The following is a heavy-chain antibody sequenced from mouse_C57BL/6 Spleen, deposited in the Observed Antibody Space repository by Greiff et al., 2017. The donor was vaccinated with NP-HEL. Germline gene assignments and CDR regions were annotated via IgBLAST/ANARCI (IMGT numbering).Heavy chain of an antibody. Sequence: EVQLQQSGPVLVKPGASVKMSCKASGYTFTDYYMNWVKQIHGKSLEWIGVINPYNGGTIYNQKFKGKATLTVDKSSSTAYMELNSLTSEDSAVYYCASSDSSGYAMDYWGQGTSVTVSS. CDR1: GYTFTDYY. D-gene: IGHD3-2*02. CDR2: INPYNGGT. J-gene: IGHJ4*01. V-gene: IGHV1-19*01. CDR3: ASSDSSGYAMDY.